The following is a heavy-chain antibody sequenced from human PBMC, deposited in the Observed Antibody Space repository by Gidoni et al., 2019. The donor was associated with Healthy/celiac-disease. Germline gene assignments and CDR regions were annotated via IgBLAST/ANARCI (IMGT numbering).Heavy chain of an antibody. J-gene: IGHJ1*01. CDR2: FDPEDGET. Sequence: QVQLVQSGAEVKKPGASVKVSCKVSGYTLPELSLHWVRQAPGKGLEWMGGFDPEDGETIYAQKFQGRVTMTEDTSTDTAYMELSSLRSEDTAVYYCATVEGTHYSAALHFQHWGQGTLVTVSS. CDR3: ATVEGTHYSAALHFQH. D-gene: IGHD2-21*01. CDR1: GYTLPELS. V-gene: IGHV1-24*01.